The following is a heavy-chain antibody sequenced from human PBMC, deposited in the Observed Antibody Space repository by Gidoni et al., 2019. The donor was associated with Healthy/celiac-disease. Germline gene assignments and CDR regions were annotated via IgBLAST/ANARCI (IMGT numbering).Heavy chain of an antibody. CDR3: ARDIIHPPYYYYGMDV. CDR1: GFTFSSYG. CDR2: IWYDGSNK. V-gene: IGHV3-33*01. Sequence: QVQLVESGGGVVQPGRSLRLSCAASGFTFSSYGMHWVRQAPGKGLEWVAVIWYDGSNKYYADSVKGRFTISRDNSKNTLYLQMNSLRAEDTAVYYCARDIIHPPYYYYGMDVWGQGTTVTVSS. J-gene: IGHJ6*02.